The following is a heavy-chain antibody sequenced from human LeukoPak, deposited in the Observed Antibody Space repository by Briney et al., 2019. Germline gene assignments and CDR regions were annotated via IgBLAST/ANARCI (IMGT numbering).Heavy chain of an antibody. CDR2: IYYSGST. Sequence: SETLSLTCTVSGGSISSYYWSWIRQPPGKGLEWIGYIYYSGSTNYNPSLKSRVTISVDTSKNQFSLKLGSVTAADTAVYYCARRAYYYYGMDVWGQGTTVTVSS. CDR3: ARRAYYYYGMDV. J-gene: IGHJ6*02. V-gene: IGHV4-59*08. CDR1: GGSISSYY.